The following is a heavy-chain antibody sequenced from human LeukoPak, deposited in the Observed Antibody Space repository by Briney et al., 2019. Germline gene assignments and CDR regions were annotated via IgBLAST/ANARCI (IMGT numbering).Heavy chain of an antibody. CDR1: GFTFSDYY. CDR2: ISSSGSTI. D-gene: IGHD2-2*02. Sequence: GGSLRLSCAASGFTFSDYYMSWIRQAPGKGLEWVSYISSSGSTIYYADSVKGRFTISRDNAKNSLYLQMNSLRAEDTAVYYCAREHCSSTSCYTGNWWGYYYYYGMDVWGQGTTVTVSS. V-gene: IGHV3-11*01. J-gene: IGHJ6*02. CDR3: AREHCSSTSCYTGNWWGYYYYYGMDV.